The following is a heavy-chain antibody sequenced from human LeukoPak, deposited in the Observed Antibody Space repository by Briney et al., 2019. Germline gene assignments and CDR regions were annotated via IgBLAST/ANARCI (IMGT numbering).Heavy chain of an antibody. CDR1: GGSISSYY. J-gene: IGHJ4*02. CDR2: IYYSGST. V-gene: IGHV4-59*01. D-gene: IGHD6-13*01. Sequence: PSETPSLTCTVSGGSISSYYWSWIRQPPGKGLEWIGYIYYSGSTNYNPSLKSRVTISVDTSKNQFSLKLSSVTAADTAVYYCARAAAGSPYYFDYWGRGTLVTVSS. CDR3: ARAAAGSPYYFDY.